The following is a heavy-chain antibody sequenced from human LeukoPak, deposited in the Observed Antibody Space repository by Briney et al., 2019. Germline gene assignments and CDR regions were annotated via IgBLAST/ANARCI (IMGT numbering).Heavy chain of an antibody. J-gene: IGHJ3*02. Sequence: GGSLRLSCAASGFTVSTNYMSWVRQAPGKGLEWVSVIYSDGRTYYADSVKGRFTISRDNSKNTLYLQMNSLRAEDTAVYYCARDSGRFDVFDIWGQGAMVTVSS. D-gene: IGHD3-10*01. V-gene: IGHV3-53*01. CDR1: GFTVSTNY. CDR3: ARDSGRFDVFDI. CDR2: IYSDGRT.